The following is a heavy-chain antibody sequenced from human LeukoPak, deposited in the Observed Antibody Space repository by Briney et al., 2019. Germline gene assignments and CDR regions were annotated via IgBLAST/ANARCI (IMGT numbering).Heavy chain of an antibody. Sequence: GESLKISCEASGYRFTTYWIGWVRQLPGKGLEWIGIIYPGDSDTRYSPSFQGQVTIPADKSSNTAYLQWSSLKASDTAMYYCARQHGSGSYYSRAIDYWGQGTLVTVSS. V-gene: IGHV5-51*01. J-gene: IGHJ4*02. CDR2: IYPGDSDT. D-gene: IGHD3-10*01. CDR3: ARQHGSGSYYSRAIDY. CDR1: GYRFTTYW.